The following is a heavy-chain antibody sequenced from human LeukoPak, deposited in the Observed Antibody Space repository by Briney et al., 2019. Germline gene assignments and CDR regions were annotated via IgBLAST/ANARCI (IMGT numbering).Heavy chain of an antibody. V-gene: IGHV1-2*02. CDR2: INPNSGGT. CDR1: GYTFTGYY. Sequence: ASVKVSCKASGYTFTGYYTHWVRQAPGQGLEWMGWINPNSGGTNYAQKFQGRVTMTRDTSISTAYMELSRLRSDDTAVYYCARDGPPYGSGSYAYYYYYYMDVWGKGTTVTVSS. J-gene: IGHJ6*03. D-gene: IGHD3-10*01. CDR3: ARDGPPYGSGSYAYYYYYYMDV.